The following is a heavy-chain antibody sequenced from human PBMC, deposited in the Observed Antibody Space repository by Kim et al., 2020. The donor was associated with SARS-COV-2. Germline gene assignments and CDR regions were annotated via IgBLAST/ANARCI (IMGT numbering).Heavy chain of an antibody. V-gene: IGHV1-69*04. J-gene: IGHJ4*02. CDR1: GGTFSSYA. CDR2: IIPILGIA. D-gene: IGHD4-17*01. CDR3: AREGALRQTTTDY. Sequence: PSVKVSCKASGGTFSSYAISWVLQAPGQGLEWMGRIIPILGIANYAQKFQGRVTITADKSTSTAYMELSSLRSEDTAVYYCAREGALRQTTTDYWGQGTLVTVSS.